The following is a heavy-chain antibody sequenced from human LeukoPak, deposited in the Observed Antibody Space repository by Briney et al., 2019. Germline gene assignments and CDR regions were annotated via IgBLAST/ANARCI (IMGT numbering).Heavy chain of an antibody. Sequence: GGSLRLSCAASGFTFSNYWMTWVRQAPGKGLEWVAHIKQDGSETHYVDSVKGRFTISRDNAKNSLYLQINSLRAEDTAVYYCGRLRSGEGWLDPWGQGTPITVSS. V-gene: IGHV3-7*01. J-gene: IGHJ5*02. CDR1: GFTFSNYW. CDR3: GRLRSGEGWLDP. CDR2: IKQDGSET. D-gene: IGHD3-10*01.